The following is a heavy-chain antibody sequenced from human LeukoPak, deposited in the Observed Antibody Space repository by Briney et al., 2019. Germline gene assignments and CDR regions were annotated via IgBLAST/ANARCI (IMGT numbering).Heavy chain of an antibody. J-gene: IGHJ4*02. Sequence: WASVKVSCKASGYTFTGYYMHWVRQAPGQGLEWMGRINPNSGGTNYAQKFQGRVTMTRDTSTSTAYMELKTLRSDDTAVYFCARAGYSRFVDDLDYWGQGTLVTVSS. V-gene: IGHV1-2*06. CDR2: INPNSGGT. CDR3: ARAGYSRFVDDLDY. CDR1: GYTFTGYY. D-gene: IGHD1-26*01.